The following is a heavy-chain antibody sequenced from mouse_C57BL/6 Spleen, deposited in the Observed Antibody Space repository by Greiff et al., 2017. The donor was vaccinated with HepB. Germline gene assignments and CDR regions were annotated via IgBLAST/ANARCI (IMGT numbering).Heavy chain of an antibody. V-gene: IGHV7-3*01. CDR3: ARYSGYYGSADY. Sequence: EVHLVESGGGLVQPGGSLSLSCAASGFTFTDYYMSWVRQPPGKALEWLGFIRNKANGYTTEYSASVKGRFTISRDNSQSILYLQMNALRAEDSATYYCARYSGYYGSADYWGQGTTLTVSS. CDR2: IRNKANGYTT. D-gene: IGHD1-1*01. CDR1: GFTFTDYY. J-gene: IGHJ2*01.